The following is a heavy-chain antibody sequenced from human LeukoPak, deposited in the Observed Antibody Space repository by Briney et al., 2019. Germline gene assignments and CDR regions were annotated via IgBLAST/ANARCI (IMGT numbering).Heavy chain of an antibody. CDR3: AKGWGGTGRNFFDY. J-gene: IGHJ4*02. V-gene: IGHV3-23*01. Sequence: PGGSLRLSCAASGFTFSNFAMSWVRLTPGKGLEGVSSISGSGATSFSADSVKGRFIISRDNSKSTLYLQMNSLRVEDTAVYYCAKGWGGTGRNFFDYWGEGTQVTVSS. D-gene: IGHD1-26*01. CDR2: ISGSGATS. CDR1: GFTFSNFA.